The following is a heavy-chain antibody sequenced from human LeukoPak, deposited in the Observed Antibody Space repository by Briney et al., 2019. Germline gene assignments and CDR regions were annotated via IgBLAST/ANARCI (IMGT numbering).Heavy chain of an antibody. CDR1: GGSISSGGYS. V-gene: IGHV4-61*02. CDR3: ARDPDWNYSGWFDP. Sequence: SETLSLTCAVSGGSISSGGYSWSWIRQPAGKGLEWIGRIYTSGSTNYNPSLKSRVTMSVDTSKNQFSLKLSSVTAADTAVYYCARDPDWNYSGWFDPWGQGTLVTVSP. J-gene: IGHJ5*02. D-gene: IGHD1-7*01. CDR2: IYTSGST.